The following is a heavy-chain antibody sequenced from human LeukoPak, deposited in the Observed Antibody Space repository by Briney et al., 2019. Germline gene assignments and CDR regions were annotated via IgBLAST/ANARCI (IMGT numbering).Heavy chain of an antibody. D-gene: IGHD3-10*01. J-gene: IGHJ4*02. CDR3: AKDAVRGVMRYYFDY. CDR2: ISYDGSNK. V-gene: IGHV3-30*18. CDR1: GFTFSSYG. Sequence: GRSLRLSCAASGFTFSSYGMHWVRQAPGKGLEWVAVISYDGSNKYYADSVKGRFTISRDNSKNTLYLQRNSLRAEDTAVYYCAKDAVRGVMRYYFDYWGQGTLVTVSS.